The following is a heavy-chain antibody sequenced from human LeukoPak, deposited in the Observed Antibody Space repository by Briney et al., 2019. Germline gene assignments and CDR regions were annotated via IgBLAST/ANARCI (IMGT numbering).Heavy chain of an antibody. D-gene: IGHD1-26*01. V-gene: IGHV1-2*04. J-gene: IGHJ3*02. CDR2: INPNSGGT. CDR3: ARESGSLRSGPAFDI. CDR1: GYTFTGYY. Sequence: GASVKVSCKASGYTFTGYYMHGVRQAPGQGLEWMGWINPNSGGTNYAQKFQGWVTMTRDTSISTAYMELSRLRSDDTAVYYCARESGSLRSGPAFDIWGQGTMVTVSS.